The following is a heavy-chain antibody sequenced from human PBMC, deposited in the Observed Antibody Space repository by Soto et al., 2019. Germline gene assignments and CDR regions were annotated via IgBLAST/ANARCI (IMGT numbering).Heavy chain of an antibody. CDR3: AKDNCSGGSCYSGGFGSYYYGMDV. CDR1: GFTFDDYA. V-gene: IGHV3-9*01. J-gene: IGHJ6*02. CDR2: ISWNSGSI. D-gene: IGHD2-15*01. Sequence: EVQLVESGGGLVQPGRSLRLSCAASGFTFDDYAMHWVRQAPGKGLEWVSGISWNSGSIGYADSVKGRFTISRDNAKNSLYLQMNSLRAEDTALYYCAKDNCSGGSCYSGGFGSYYYGMDVWGQGTTVTVSS.